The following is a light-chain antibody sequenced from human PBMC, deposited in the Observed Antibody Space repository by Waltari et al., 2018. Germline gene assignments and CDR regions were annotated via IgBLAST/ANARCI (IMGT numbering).Light chain of an antibody. J-gene: IGLJ3*02. V-gene: IGLV1-44*01. CDR2: TNN. CDR3: AAWDDSLIWV. Sequence: QSVLTQPPSASGTPGQRVTISCSGSTSNIGSNTVNWYRQLPGTAPKLLIYTNNPRPSGVPYRFSGSKSGTSASLAISGLQSEDEADYYCAAWDDSLIWVFGGGTKLTVL. CDR1: TSNIGSNT.